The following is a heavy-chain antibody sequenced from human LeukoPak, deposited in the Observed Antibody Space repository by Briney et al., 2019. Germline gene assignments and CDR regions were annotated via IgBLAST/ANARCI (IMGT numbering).Heavy chain of an antibody. CDR2: IIPIFGTA. CDR1: GGTFSSYA. Sequence: ASVKVSCKASGGTFSSYAISWVRQAPGQGLEWMGGIIPIFGTANYAQKLQGRVTMTTDTSTSTAYMELRSLRSDDTAVYYCARDKRGYSYGDPFDYWGQGTLVTVSS. V-gene: IGHV1-69*05. CDR3: ARDKRGYSYGDPFDY. D-gene: IGHD5-18*01. J-gene: IGHJ4*02.